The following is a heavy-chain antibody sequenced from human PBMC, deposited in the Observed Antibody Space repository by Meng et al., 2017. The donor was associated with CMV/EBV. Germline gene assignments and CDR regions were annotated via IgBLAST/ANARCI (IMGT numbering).Heavy chain of an antibody. V-gene: IGHV4-39*01. J-gene: IGHJ4*02. Sequence: SETLSLTCTVSGGSISSSSYYWGWIRQPPGKGLEWIGSIYYSGSTYYNPSLKSRVTTSVNTSKNQFSLKLSSVTAAYTAVYYCARQDKLSEIDYWGQGTLVTVSS. CDR3: ARQDKLSEIDY. CDR2: IYYSGST. CDR1: GGSISSSSYY. D-gene: IGHD2-15*01.